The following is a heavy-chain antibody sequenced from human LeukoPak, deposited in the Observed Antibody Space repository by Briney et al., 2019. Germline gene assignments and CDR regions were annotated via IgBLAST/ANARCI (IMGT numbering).Heavy chain of an antibody. CDR1: GFTFSSYG. Sequence: PGGSLRLSCAASGFTFSSYGMHWVRQAPGKGLEWVAVIWYDGSNKYYADSVKGRFTISRDNSKNTLYLQMNSLRAEDTAVYYCARATGYSSSWYWDDDDYWGQGTLVTVSS. D-gene: IGHD6-13*01. CDR2: IWYDGSNK. CDR3: ARATGYSSSWYWDDDDY. V-gene: IGHV3-33*01. J-gene: IGHJ4*02.